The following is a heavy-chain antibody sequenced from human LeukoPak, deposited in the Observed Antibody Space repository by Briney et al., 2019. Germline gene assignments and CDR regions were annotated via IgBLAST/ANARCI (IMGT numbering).Heavy chain of an antibody. V-gene: IGHV3-64D*06. CDR1: GFTFSSYA. J-gene: IGHJ4*02. CDR2: ISSNGGST. Sequence: SGGSLRLSCSASGFTFSSYAMHWVRQAPGKGLEYVSAISSNGGSTYYADSVKGRFTISRDNSKNTLYLQMSSRRAEDTAVYYCVSGYSGYDFDALDYWGQGTLVTVSS. CDR3: VSGYSGYDFDALDY. D-gene: IGHD5-12*01.